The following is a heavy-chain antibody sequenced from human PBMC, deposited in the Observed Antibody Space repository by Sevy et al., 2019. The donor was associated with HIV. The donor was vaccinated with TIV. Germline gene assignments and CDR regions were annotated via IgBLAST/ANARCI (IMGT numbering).Heavy chain of an antibody. Sequence: GGSLRLSCAASGFTFSSYAMSWVRQAPGKGLEWVSAISGSGGSTYYAHSVKGRFTISRDNSKNTLYLQMNSLRAEDTAVYYCAKDRLKYSSSLAGYWGQGTLVTVSS. CDR1: GFTFSSYA. CDR2: ISGSGGST. V-gene: IGHV3-23*01. D-gene: IGHD6-6*01. J-gene: IGHJ4*02. CDR3: AKDRLKYSSSLAGY.